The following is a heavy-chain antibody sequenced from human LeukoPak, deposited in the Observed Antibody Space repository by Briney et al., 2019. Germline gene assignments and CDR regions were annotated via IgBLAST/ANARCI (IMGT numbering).Heavy chain of an antibody. V-gene: IGHV3-9*01. CDR3: AKDRVSSSWYFFDY. D-gene: IGHD6-13*01. J-gene: IGHJ4*02. CDR1: GFTFDDYA. Sequence: GRSLRLSCAAPGFTFDDYAMHWVRQAPGKGLEWVSGISWNSGSIGYADSVKGRFTISRDNAKNSLYLQMNSLRAEDTALYYCAKDRVSSSWYFFDYWGQGTLVTVSS. CDR2: ISWNSGSI.